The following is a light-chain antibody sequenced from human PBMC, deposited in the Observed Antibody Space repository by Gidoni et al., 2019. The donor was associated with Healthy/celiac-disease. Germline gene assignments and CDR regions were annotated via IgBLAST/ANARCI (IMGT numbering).Light chain of an antibody. J-gene: IGLJ2*01. CDR1: NIGSKN. Sequence: SYELTQPLSVSVALGQTARITCGGNNIGSKNVHWYQQKPGQAPVLVIYRDSNRPSGIPERFSGSNSGNTATLTISRAQAGDEADYYCQVWDSSTACVVFGGGTKLTV. CDR3: QVWDSSTACVV. V-gene: IGLV3-9*01. CDR2: RDS.